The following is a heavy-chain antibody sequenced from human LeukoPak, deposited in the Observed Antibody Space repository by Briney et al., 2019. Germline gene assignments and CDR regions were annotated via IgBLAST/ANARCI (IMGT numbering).Heavy chain of an antibody. CDR3: ARAFGGSGSYHYYYYYMDV. J-gene: IGHJ6*03. CDR1: GGSISSSTYY. V-gene: IGHV4-39*07. D-gene: IGHD3-10*01. CDR2: IYYSGST. Sequence: SETLSLTCTVSGGSISSSTYYWGWLRQPPGKGLEWIGSIYYSGSTYYNPSLKSRVTISVDTSKNQFSLKLSSVTAADTAVYYCARAFGGSGSYHYYYYYMDVWGKGTTVTISS.